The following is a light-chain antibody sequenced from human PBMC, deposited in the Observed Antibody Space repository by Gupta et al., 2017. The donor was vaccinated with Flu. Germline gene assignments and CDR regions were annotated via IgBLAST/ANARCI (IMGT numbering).Light chain of an antibody. CDR3: QQSFSVPYN. Sequence: DLQMTQSSPSLSAFVGDTVTITCRAGQNITKYLAWYQQNPGRAPRLLIYAANIVESGVPSRFRGSGSGTDFSLTINSLQPEDFATYYCQQSFSVPYNFGQGTKLEMK. CDR1: QNITKY. CDR2: AAN. J-gene: IGKJ2*01. V-gene: IGKV1-39*01.